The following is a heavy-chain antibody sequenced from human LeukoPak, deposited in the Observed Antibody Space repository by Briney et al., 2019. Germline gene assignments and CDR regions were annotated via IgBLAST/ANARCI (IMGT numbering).Heavy chain of an antibody. J-gene: IGHJ6*04. CDR1: GFTFSSYA. CDR2: ISYDGSNK. V-gene: IGHV3-30*04. D-gene: IGHD6-13*01. CDR3: ARDVEDSSSWWARDYYYGMDI. Sequence: PGRSLRLSCAASGFTFSSYAMYWVRQAPGKGLEWVAVISYDGSNKYYADSVKGRFTISRDNSKNTLYLQMNSLRAEDTAVYYCARDVEDSSSWWARDYYYGMDIWGKGTTVTVSS.